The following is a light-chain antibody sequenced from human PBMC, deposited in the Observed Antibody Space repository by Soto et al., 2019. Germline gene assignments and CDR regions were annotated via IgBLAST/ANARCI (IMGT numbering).Light chain of an antibody. CDR1: QSIGFA. CDR3: QQRTDRPPWT. Sequence: EIVLTQSPATLPLSPGERATLSCRASQSIGFAIAWYQYKPGQAPWLLNFDASQRATGIPASFRGSGSGTDLPLCISSIEPEDFAVYYCQQRTDRPPWTFGQGTTVESK. V-gene: IGKV3-11*01. J-gene: IGKJ1*01. CDR2: DAS.